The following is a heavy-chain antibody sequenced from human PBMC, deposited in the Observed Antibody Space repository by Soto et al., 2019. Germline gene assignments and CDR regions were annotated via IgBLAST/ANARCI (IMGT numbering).Heavy chain of an antibody. V-gene: IGHV1-69*06. J-gene: IGHJ4*02. CDR2: IIPITGTT. CDR1: GGTFSGYA. D-gene: IGHD2-8*01. Sequence: QVHLAQTGAEVKTSGSSVRVSCKASGGTFSGYAISWVRQAPGQGLEWMGRIIPITGTTNYAQKFQDRVTITADRHTATVYMELRSLRAEDTAKYFCARHRHIALMMYGRDWFDYWGQGTLVTVSS. CDR3: ARHRHIALMMYGRDWFDY.